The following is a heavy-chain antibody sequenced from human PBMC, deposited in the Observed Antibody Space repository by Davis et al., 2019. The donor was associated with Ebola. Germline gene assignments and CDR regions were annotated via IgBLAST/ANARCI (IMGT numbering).Heavy chain of an antibody. Sequence: GESLKISCAASGFSFSTYAMYWVRQAPGKGLEWVAFVHYDGSTTYYADSVKGRFTISRDNSKNTLYLQMNSLRAEDTAVYYCAKVGGSGWPLDYWGQGTLVTVSP. J-gene: IGHJ4*02. CDR2: VHYDGSTT. CDR1: GFSFSTYA. CDR3: AKVGGSGWPLDY. D-gene: IGHD6-19*01. V-gene: IGHV3-30*02.